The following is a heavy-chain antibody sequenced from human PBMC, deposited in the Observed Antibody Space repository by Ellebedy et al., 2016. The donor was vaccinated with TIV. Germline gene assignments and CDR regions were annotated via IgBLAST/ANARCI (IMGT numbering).Heavy chain of an antibody. D-gene: IGHD1-26*01. V-gene: IGHV1-2*04. CDR1: GYTFTGYY. J-gene: IGHJ4*02. Sequence: AAPVKVSCKASGYTFTGYYMHWVRQAPGQGLEWMGWINPNSGGTNYEQKFQGWVTMTRDTSISTAYMELSRLRSDDTAVYYCARDGGSYSDFDYWGQGTLVTVSS. CDR3: ARDGGSYSDFDY. CDR2: INPNSGGT.